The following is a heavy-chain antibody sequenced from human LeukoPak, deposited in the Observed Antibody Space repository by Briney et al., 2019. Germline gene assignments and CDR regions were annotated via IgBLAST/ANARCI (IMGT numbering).Heavy chain of an antibody. CDR3: ARDRGTSGIVVVAYYYYMDV. CDR1: GGSISSYY. CDR2: IYTSGST. Sequence: SETLFLTCTVSGGSISSYYWSWIRQPAGKGLEWIGRIYTSGSTNYNPSLKSRVPMSVDTSKNQFSLKLSSVTAADTAVYYCARDRGTSGIVVVAYYYYMDVWGKGTTVTVSS. V-gene: IGHV4-4*07. D-gene: IGHD3-22*01. J-gene: IGHJ6*03.